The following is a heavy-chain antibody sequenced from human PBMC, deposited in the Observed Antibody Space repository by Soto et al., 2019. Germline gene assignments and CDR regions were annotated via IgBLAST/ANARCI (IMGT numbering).Heavy chain of an antibody. CDR2: ISGSGGST. V-gene: IGHV3-23*01. J-gene: IGHJ6*02. Sequence: GSLRLSCAASGFTFSSYAMSWVRQAPGKGLEWVSAISGSGGSTYYADSVKGRFPISRDNSKNTLYLQMNSLRAEDTAVYYCAKDGSTMVRGVLVYYYGMDVWGQGTTVTVSS. CDR3: AKDGSTMVRGVLVYYYGMDV. D-gene: IGHD3-10*01. CDR1: GFTFSSYA.